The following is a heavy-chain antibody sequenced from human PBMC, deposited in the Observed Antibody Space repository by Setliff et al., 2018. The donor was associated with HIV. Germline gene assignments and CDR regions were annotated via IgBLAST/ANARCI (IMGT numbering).Heavy chain of an antibody. V-gene: IGHV4-38-2*01. J-gene: IGHJ4*02. CDR3: ARFLLVARPNFDC. Sequence: SETLSLTCAVSGYSISSGHYWGWIRQPPGKGLEWIGSIHHSGSTYYNPSLKSRVAISVDTSKSQFSLKLSSVTAADPAVYYCARFLLVARPNFDCWGQGTLVTVSS. CDR1: GYSISSGHY. CDR2: IHHSGST. D-gene: IGHD6-6*01.